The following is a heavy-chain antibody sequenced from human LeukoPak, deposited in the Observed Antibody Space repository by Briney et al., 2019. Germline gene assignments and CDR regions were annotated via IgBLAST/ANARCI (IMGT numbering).Heavy chain of an antibody. CDR1: GFTFSSYW. CDR2: ISGSGGST. Sequence: GGSLRLSCAASGFTFSSYWMSWVRQAPGKGLEWVSGISGSGGSTYSADSVKGRFTISRDNSKKTVYLQMNSLRAEDTAVYYCAKDRGLVGSTPSNFDYWGQGTLVTVSS. CDR3: AKDRGLVGSTPSNFDY. D-gene: IGHD1-26*01. J-gene: IGHJ4*02. V-gene: IGHV3-23*01.